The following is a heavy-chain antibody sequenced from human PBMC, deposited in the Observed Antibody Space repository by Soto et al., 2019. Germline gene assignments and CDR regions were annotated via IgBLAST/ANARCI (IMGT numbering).Heavy chain of an antibody. CDR2: IYHSGST. J-gene: IGHJ5*02. CDR1: GGSISSGGYS. CDR3: ARVPSP. Sequence: HLPLQESGSGLVKPSQTLSLTCAVSGGSISSGGYSWSWIRQPPGKGLEWIGYIYHSGSTYYNPSLKSRVTISVDRSKNQFSLKLSSVTAADTAVYYCARVPSPWGQGTLVTVSS. V-gene: IGHV4-30-2*01.